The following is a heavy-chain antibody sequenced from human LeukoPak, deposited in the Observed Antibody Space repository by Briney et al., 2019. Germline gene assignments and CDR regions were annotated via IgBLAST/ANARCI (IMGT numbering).Heavy chain of an antibody. D-gene: IGHD2-2*02. CDR1: GYTLTELS. Sequence: ASVKVSCKVSGYTLTELSMHWVRQAPGKGLEWMGGFDPEDGETIYAQKFQGRVTMTEDTSTDTAYMELSSLRSEDTAVYYCATANIVVVPAAIRYYYCGMDVWGQGTTVTVSS. J-gene: IGHJ6*02. CDR3: ATANIVVVPAAIRYYYCGMDV. V-gene: IGHV1-24*01. CDR2: FDPEDGET.